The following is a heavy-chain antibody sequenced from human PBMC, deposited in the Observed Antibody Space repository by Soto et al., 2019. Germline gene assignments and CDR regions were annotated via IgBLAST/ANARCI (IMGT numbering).Heavy chain of an antibody. CDR2: ISYDGSNT. Sequence: QLQLVESGGGVVQPGRSLRLSCAASGFSFSSYVMHWVRQAPGKGLEWVAIISYDGSNTYYADSVKGRFTISRDNSENTLYLQMNSLRAEDTSVYYCAKEGGLSGSYYISSSYYFDYWGQGTLVTVSS. CDR1: GFSFSSYV. D-gene: IGHD1-26*01. J-gene: IGHJ4*02. V-gene: IGHV3-30*18. CDR3: AKEGGLSGSYYISSSYYFDY.